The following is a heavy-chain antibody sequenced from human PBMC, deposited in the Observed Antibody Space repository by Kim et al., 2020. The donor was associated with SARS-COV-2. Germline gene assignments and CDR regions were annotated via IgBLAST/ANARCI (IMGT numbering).Heavy chain of an antibody. CDR3: AAPFRWFGEPASSMDV. Sequence: SVKVSCKASGFTFTSSAMQWVRQARGQRLEWIGWIVVGCGNTNYAQKFQERVTITRDMSTSTAYMELSSLRSEDTAVYYCAAPFRWFGEPASSMDVWGKGTTVTVSS. CDR2: IVVGCGNT. CDR1: GFTFTSSA. J-gene: IGHJ6*03. V-gene: IGHV1-58*02. D-gene: IGHD3-10*01.